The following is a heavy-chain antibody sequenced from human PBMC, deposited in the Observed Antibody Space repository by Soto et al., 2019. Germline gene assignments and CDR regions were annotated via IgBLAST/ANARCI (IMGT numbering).Heavy chain of an antibody. J-gene: IGHJ4*02. Sequence: EVQLVESGGGLVQPGGSMRLSCVASGLTLSRYWMSWVRQAPGKGLEWVATIKEDGGKTYYVDSVKGRFTISRDNAKNSVYFQMNILRVEDTAVYYCSREYYGPGPDWGQGTLVIVSS. CDR1: GLTLSRYW. CDR2: IKEDGGKT. D-gene: IGHD4-17*01. V-gene: IGHV3-7*04. CDR3: SREYYGPGPD.